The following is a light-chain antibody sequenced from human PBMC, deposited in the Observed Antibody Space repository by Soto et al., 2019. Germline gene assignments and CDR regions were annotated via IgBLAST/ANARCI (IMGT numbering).Light chain of an antibody. CDR1: SGHSSYA. Sequence: QLVLTQSPSASASLGASVKVTCTLSSGHSSYAIAWHQQQPEKGPRYLMKLNSDGSHSKGEGIPDRFSGSSSGAERYLTISSLQSEDEADPYCQTWVGTGNVVFGGGTQLTVL. V-gene: IGLV4-69*01. J-gene: IGLJ2*01. CDR2: LNSDGSH. CDR3: QTWVGTGNVV.